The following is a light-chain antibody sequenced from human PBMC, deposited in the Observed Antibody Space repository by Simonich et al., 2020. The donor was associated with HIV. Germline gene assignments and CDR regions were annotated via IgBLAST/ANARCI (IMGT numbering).Light chain of an antibody. CDR2: DVN. CDR3: SSYTSSSTWV. CDR1: SSDVGGYNY. V-gene: IGLV2-14*01. J-gene: IGLJ3*02. Sequence: QSALTQPASVSGSPGQSITISCTGTSSDVGGYNYVSWYQQHPGKAPKLMIYDVNKRPSGVSNRVSGSKSGNTASLTISGLQAEHEADYYCSSYTSSSTWVFGGGTKLTVL.